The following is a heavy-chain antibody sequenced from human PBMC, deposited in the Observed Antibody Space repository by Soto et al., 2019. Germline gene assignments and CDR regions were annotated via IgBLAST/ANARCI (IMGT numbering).Heavy chain of an antibody. CDR1: GFTFSSYA. CDR2: ISGSGGST. V-gene: IGHV3-23*01. Sequence: GGSLRLSCAASGFTFSSYAMSWVRQAPGKGLEWVSAISGSGGSTYYADSVKGRFTISRDNSKNTLYLQMNSLRAEDTAVYYCANDIAAAGRKSVYFDYWGQGTLVTVSS. D-gene: IGHD6-13*01. J-gene: IGHJ4*02. CDR3: ANDIAAAGRKSVYFDY.